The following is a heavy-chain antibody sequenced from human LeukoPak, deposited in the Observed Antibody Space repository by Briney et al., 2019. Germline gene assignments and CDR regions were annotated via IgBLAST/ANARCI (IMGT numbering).Heavy chain of an antibody. V-gene: IGHV3-21*01. CDR3: VPHHLRFLDWFDS. CDR1: GFTFNYYS. Sequence: GGSLRLSCAASGFTFNYYSMNWVRQAPGKGLEWVSSISTSSPYIFYIDSVKGRFTISRDNAKNSLYLQMNSLRAEGTAVYYCVPHHLRFLDWFDSWGQGTLVTVST. J-gene: IGHJ5*01. D-gene: IGHD3-3*01. CDR2: ISTSSPYI.